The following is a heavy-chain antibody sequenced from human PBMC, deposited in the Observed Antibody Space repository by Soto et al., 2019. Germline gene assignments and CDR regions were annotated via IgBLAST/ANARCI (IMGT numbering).Heavy chain of an antibody. CDR3: ARGYCSGGSCYSSSEYYFYY. V-gene: IGHV3-53*02. Sequence: EVQLVETGGGLIQPGGSLRLSCAASGFTVSSNYMSWVRQAPGKGLEWVSVIYSGGSTYYADSVKGRFTISRDNSKNTLYLQMNSLRAEDTAVSYCARGYCSGGSCYSSSEYYFYYWGQGTLVTVSS. CDR2: IYSGGST. J-gene: IGHJ4*02. CDR1: GFTVSSNY. D-gene: IGHD2-15*01.